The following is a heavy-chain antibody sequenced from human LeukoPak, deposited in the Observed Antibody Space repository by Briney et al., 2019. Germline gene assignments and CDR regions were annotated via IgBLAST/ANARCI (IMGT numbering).Heavy chain of an antibody. D-gene: IGHD3-22*01. CDR1: GGSISSYY. V-gene: IGHV4-59*01. Sequence: ASETLSLTCTVSGGSISSYYWSWIRQPPGKGLEWIGYIYHSGSTNYNPSLKSRVTISVDTSKNQFSLKLSSVTAADTAVYYCAREGAVYDSTGYNIGDFFDYWGQGTLVTVSS. CDR3: AREGAVYDSTGYNIGDFFDY. CDR2: IYHSGST. J-gene: IGHJ4*02.